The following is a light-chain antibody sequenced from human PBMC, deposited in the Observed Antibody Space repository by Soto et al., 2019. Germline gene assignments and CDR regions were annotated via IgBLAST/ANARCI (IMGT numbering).Light chain of an antibody. CDR2: DAS. J-gene: IGKJ5*01. CDR3: HQRNK. CDR1: QTVRNNY. Sequence: EIVLTQSPGTLSLSPGERATLSCRASQTVRNNYLAWYQQKPGQAPRLLIYDASSRATGIPDRFSGGGSGTDFTLTISSLEPEDFAVYFCHQRNKFGQGTRLEIK. V-gene: IGKV3D-20*02.